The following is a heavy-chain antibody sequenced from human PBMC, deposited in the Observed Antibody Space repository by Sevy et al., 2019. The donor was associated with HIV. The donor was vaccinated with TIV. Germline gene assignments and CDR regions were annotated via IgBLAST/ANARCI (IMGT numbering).Heavy chain of an antibody. CDR2: ISPDGTNK. J-gene: IGHJ4*02. V-gene: IGHV3-30*03. CDR1: GFTFSSYG. CDR3: ARYWGRDGHSIDY. D-gene: IGHD3-16*01. Sequence: GGSLRLSCAASGFTFSSYGMHWVRQAPGKGLEWVAVISPDGTNKYYGDSMRGRFTISRDNSKNTLYLQMNSLRVEDTAVYYCARYWGRDGHSIDYWGQGTLVTVSS.